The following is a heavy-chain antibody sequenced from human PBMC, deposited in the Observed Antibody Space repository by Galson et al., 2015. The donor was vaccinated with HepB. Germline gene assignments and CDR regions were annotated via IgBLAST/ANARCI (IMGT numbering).Heavy chain of an antibody. J-gene: IGHJ3*02. CDR3: AAEIVTDAFDI. D-gene: IGHD1-26*01. V-gene: IGHV3-30*04. CDR2: ISYDGSNK. CDR1: GFTFSSYA. Sequence: SLRLSCAASGFTFSSYAMHWVRQAPGKGLEWVAVISYDGSNKYYADSVKGRFTISRDNSKNTLYLQMNSLRAEDTAVYYCAAEIVTDAFDIWGQGTMVTVSS.